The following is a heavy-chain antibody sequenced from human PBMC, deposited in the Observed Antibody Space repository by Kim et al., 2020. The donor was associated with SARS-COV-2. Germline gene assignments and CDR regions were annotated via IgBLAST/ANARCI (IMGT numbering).Heavy chain of an antibody. J-gene: IGHJ3*02. D-gene: IGHD6-19*01. CDR3: AKAEHPYSSGWYGAFDI. V-gene: IGHV3-43*01. Sequence: VKGRFTISRDNSNNSLYLQMNSLRTEDTALYYCAKAEHPYSSGWYGAFDIWGQGTMVTVSS.